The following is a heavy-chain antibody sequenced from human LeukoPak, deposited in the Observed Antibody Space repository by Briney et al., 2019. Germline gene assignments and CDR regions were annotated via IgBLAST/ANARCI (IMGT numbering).Heavy chain of an antibody. J-gene: IGHJ5*02. Sequence: SETLSLTCTVSGGSISSSSYYWSWIRQPPGKGLEWIGYIYYSGSTNYNPSLKSRVTISVDTSKNQFSLKLSSVTAADTAVYYCTRRVPAAPGWFDPWGQGTLVTVSS. D-gene: IGHD2-2*01. V-gene: IGHV4-61*01. CDR1: GGSISSSSYY. CDR3: TRRVPAAPGWFDP. CDR2: IYYSGST.